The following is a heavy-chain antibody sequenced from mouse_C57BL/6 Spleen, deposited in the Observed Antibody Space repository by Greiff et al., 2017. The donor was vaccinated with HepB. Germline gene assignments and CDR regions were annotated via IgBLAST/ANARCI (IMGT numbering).Heavy chain of an antibody. Sequence: VQLQQPGAELVKPGASVKMSCKASGYTFTSYWITWVKQRPGQGLEWIGDIYPGSGSTNYNEKFKSKATLTVDTSSSTAYMQLSSLTSEDSAVYYCARGGPTVVATDYYAMDYWGQGTSVTVSS. D-gene: IGHD1-1*01. V-gene: IGHV1-55*01. CDR2: IYPGSGST. CDR1: GYTFTSYW. J-gene: IGHJ4*01. CDR3: ARGGPTVVATDYYAMDY.